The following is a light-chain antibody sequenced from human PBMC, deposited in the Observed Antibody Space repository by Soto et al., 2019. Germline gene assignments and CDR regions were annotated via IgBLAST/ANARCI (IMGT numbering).Light chain of an antibody. CDR3: SSYTSSTTYV. V-gene: IGLV2-14*01. J-gene: IGLJ1*01. CDR2: EVS. Sequence: QSALTQPASVSGSPGQSITISCTGTSSDVGRYNYVSWYQQHPGKAPKLMIYEVSNRPSGVSDRFSGSKSGNTASLTISGLQDEDEADYYCSSYTSSTTYVFGTGTKGTAL. CDR1: SSDVGRYNY.